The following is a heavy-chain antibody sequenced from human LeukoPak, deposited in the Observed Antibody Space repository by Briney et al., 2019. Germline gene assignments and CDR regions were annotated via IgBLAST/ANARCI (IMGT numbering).Heavy chain of an antibody. Sequence: SETLSLTCAVYGGSFSGYYWSWIRQPPGKGLEWIGEINHSGSTNYNPSLKNRVTISVDTSKNQFSLKLSSVTAADTAVYYCARVSGAAAASTWFDSWGQGTLVTVSS. J-gene: IGHJ5*01. CDR3: ARVSGAAAASTWFDS. CDR2: INHSGST. V-gene: IGHV4-34*01. CDR1: GGSFSGYY. D-gene: IGHD6-13*01.